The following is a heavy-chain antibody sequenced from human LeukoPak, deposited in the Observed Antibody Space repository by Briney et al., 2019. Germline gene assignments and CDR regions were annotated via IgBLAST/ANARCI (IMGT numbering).Heavy chain of an antibody. CDR3: ARHRRGVTTNYFDY. Sequence: PSETLSLTCTVSGGSISSDGYYWSWIRQPPGKGLEWIGYIYHSGSTHYNPSLKSRVTISVDTSKNQFSLKLSSVTAADTAVYYCARHRRGVTTNYFDYWGQGTLVTVSS. J-gene: IGHJ4*02. D-gene: IGHD4-17*01. CDR2: IYHSGST. V-gene: IGHV4-30-2*02. CDR1: GGSISSDGYY.